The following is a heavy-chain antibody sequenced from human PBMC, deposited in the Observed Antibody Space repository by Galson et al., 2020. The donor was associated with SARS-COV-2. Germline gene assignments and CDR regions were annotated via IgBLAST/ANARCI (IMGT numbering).Heavy chain of an antibody. V-gene: IGHV4-34*01. Sequence: SETLSLTCAVSGWSFSDYYWNWIRPPPRKGLEWIAEIFNSGNTNYNPSLKSRVTISIDSSKNQFSLKLSSVTAADTGVYYCARGAFEAGGGATTFDYWGHGTLVTVSS. CDR3: ARGAFEAGGGATTFDY. J-gene: IGHJ4*01. CDR1: GWSFSDYY. CDR2: IFNSGNT. D-gene: IGHD1-26*01.